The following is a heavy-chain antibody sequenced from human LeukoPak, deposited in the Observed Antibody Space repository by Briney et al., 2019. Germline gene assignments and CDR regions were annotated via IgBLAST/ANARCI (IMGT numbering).Heavy chain of an antibody. CDR2: INPNSGGT. V-gene: IGHV1-2*02. CDR1: GYTFTGYY. D-gene: IGHD3-16*02. J-gene: IGHJ3*02. Sequence: GASVKVSCKASGYTFTGYYMHWVRQAPGQGLEWMGWINPNSGGTNYAQKFQGRVTMTRDTSISTAYMELSRLRSDDTAVYYCARDYYDYVWGSYRTNCDAFDIWGQGTMVTVSS. CDR3: ARDYYDYVWGSYRTNCDAFDI.